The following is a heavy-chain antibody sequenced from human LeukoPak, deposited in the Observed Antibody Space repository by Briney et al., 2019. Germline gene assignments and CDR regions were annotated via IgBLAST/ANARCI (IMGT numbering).Heavy chain of an antibody. CDR1: GFTFSSYS. D-gene: IGHD3-3*01. Sequence: GGSLRLSCAASGFTFSSYSMNWVRQAPGKGLEWDSSISSSSSYIYYADSVKGRFTISRDNAKNSLYLQMNSLRAEDTAVYYCARDPAAFWSGYYTKGMNRFDYWGQGTLVTVSS. CDR3: ARDPAAFWSGYYTKGMNRFDY. J-gene: IGHJ4*02. V-gene: IGHV3-21*01. CDR2: ISSSSSYI.